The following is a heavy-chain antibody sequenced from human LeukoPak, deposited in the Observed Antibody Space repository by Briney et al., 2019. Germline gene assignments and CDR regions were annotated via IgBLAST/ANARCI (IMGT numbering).Heavy chain of an antibody. CDR1: GFTFSNAW. V-gene: IGHV3-15*01. CDR3: TTLFDPGYGDYADFDY. Sequence: TGGSLRLSCAASGFTFSNAWMSWVRQAPGKGLEWVGRIYSKTDGGTTDYAAPVKGRVAISRDDSKNTLYLQMNSLKTEDTAVYYCTTLFDPGYGDYADFDYWGQGTLVTISS. J-gene: IGHJ4*02. D-gene: IGHD4-17*01. CDR2: IYSKTDGGTT.